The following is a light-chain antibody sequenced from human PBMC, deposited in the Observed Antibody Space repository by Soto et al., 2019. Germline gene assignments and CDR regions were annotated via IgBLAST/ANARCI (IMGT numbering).Light chain of an antibody. J-gene: IGKJ4*01. CDR1: KSFSRSY. Sequence: EIVLTQSPDTLSLSPGERATLSCRASKSFSRSYLAWYQQKPGQAPRLLIYGASSRATGVPTRISGSGSGTEFTLTISSLQSEDFAVYYCQQYNSWPLTFGGGTKVDIK. CDR2: GAS. V-gene: IGKV3-20*01. CDR3: QQYNSWPLT.